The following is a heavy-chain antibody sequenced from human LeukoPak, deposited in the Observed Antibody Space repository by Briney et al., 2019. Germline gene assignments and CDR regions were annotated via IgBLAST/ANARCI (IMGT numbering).Heavy chain of an antibody. J-gene: IGHJ4*02. V-gene: IGHV1-18*01. Sequence: GASVKVSCKASGYTFTSYGISWVRPAPGQGLEWMGWISAYNGNTNYAQKLQGRVTMTTDTSTSTAYMELRSLRSDDTAVYYCARAGDPMVRGDLYFDYWGQGTLVTASS. CDR1: GYTFTSYG. D-gene: IGHD3-10*01. CDR2: ISAYNGNT. CDR3: ARAGDPMVRGDLYFDY.